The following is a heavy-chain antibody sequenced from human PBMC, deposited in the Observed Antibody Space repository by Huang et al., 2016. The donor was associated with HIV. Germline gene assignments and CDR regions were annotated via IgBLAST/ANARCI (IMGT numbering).Heavy chain of an antibody. V-gene: IGHV3-30*03. Sequence: QGQLVESGGGVVQPGRSLRLSCAASGFSFTSYDMQWVGKVPGKGLGLVSFVSNDGKEKYYADSVKGRFTISRDNFKNTLYLQMNSLRTGDTAVYFCLPAGHVSHYYYMDVWGKGTTVIVSS. CDR1: GFSFTSYD. CDR2: VSNDGKEK. CDR3: LPAGHVSHYYYMDV. J-gene: IGHJ6*03.